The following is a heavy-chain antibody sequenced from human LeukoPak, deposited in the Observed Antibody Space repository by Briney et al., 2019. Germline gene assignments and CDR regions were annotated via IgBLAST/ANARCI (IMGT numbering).Heavy chain of an antibody. V-gene: IGHV1-2*02. J-gene: IGHJ6*03. CDR1: GYTFSGFY. CDR3: ASNRYGSGGRYYYYMDV. Sequence: GASVKVSCKASGYTFSGFYIHWVRQAPGQGLEWMGWINPNSGVTNYAQKLQGRVTITRDTSIDTAYMQLSRLRSDDTAVYYCASNRYGSGGRYYYYMDVWGKGTTVTVSS. CDR2: INPNSGVT. D-gene: IGHD3-10*01.